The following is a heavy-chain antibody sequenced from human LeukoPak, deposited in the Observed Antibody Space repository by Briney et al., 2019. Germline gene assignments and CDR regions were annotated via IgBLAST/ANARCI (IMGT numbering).Heavy chain of an antibody. CDR1: GGSISSRSYS. V-gene: IGHV4-39*07. D-gene: IGHD2-8*01. CDR2: MYYTGNT. Sequence: SETLSLTCTVSGGSISSRSYSWGWIRQPPGKGLEWIGSMYYTGNTDYNPSLKSRLTMSVDTSKNQFSLKLSSVTAADTAVYFCAKGYTNGVNQEVWLDPWGQGTLVSVSS. J-gene: IGHJ5*02. CDR3: AKGYTNGVNQEVWLDP.